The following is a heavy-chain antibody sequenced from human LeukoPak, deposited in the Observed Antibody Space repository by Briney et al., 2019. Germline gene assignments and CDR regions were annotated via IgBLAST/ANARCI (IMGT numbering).Heavy chain of an antibody. D-gene: IGHD5-12*01. J-gene: IGHJ4*02. CDR2: IRSKAYGGTT. Sequence: GGSLRLSCTTAGFNFGEYAMTWVRQAPGKGLEWVGFIRSKAYGGTTESAASVKGRFTISRDNAKNSLYLQMNSLRAEDTAVYYCARDGVATDKAFDCWGQGTLVTVSS. V-gene: IGHV3-49*04. CDR1: GFNFGEYA. CDR3: ARDGVATDKAFDC.